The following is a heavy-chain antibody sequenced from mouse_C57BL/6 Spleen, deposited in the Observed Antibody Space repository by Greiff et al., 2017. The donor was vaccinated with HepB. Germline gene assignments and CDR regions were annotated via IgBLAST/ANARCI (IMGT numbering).Heavy chain of an antibody. CDR1: GYTFPSYW. D-gene: IGHD1-1*01. V-gene: IGHV1-7*01. Sequence: QVQLQQSGAELAKPGASVKLSCKASGYTFPSYWMPWVKPRPGQGLEWIGYINPSSGYTKYNQKFKNKSTFTAEKSSITAYMQLSSLTYEDSAVYYCARTYYGSDYAMDYWGQGTSVTVSS. J-gene: IGHJ4*01. CDR3: ARTYYGSDYAMDY. CDR2: INPSSGYT.